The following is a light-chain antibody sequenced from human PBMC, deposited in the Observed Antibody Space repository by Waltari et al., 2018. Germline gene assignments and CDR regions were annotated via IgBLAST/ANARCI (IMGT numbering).Light chain of an antibody. CDR3: QQYDGSVVT. CDR1: PYITCRW. Sequence: EIVLTQSPGTLSLSPGERVTLSCRASPYITCRWMTWYHQIPGQAPRLLIYGASTRATGIPDRLSGSGSGTDFTLTISRLEPEDSGVYYCQQYDGSVVTFGGGTKVEIK. J-gene: IGKJ4*01. V-gene: IGKV3-20*01. CDR2: GAS.